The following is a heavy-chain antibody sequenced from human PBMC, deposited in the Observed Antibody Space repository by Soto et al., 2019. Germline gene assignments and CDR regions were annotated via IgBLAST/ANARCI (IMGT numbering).Heavy chain of an antibody. CDR1: GFTFSSYA. D-gene: IGHD3-9*01. CDR3: AREWRYFDWLLFLEYYGMDV. V-gene: IGHV3-30-3*01. J-gene: IGHJ6*02. CDR2: ISYDGSNK. Sequence: QVQLVESGGGVVQPGRSLRLSCAASGFTFSSYAMHWVRQAPGKGLEWVAVISYDGSNKYYADSVKGRFTISRDNSKNKLYLQMNSLRAEDTAVYYCAREWRYFDWLLFLEYYGMDVWGQGTTVTVSS.